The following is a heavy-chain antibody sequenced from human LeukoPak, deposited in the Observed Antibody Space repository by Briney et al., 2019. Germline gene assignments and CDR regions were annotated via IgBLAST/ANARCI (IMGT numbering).Heavy chain of an antibody. J-gene: IGHJ3*02. CDR3: ARENCRGATCYSMWGAFDN. V-gene: IGHV4-4*02. D-gene: IGHD2-15*01. Sequence: SETLSLTCAVSGGSISSNNWWGWVRQPPGKGLEWIGEIYHSGSTNYNPSLKSRINISVDKSKNKFSLNLSSVTAADTAIYYCARENCRGATCYSMWGAFDNWGQGTMVTV. CDR1: GGSISSNNW. CDR2: IYHSGST.